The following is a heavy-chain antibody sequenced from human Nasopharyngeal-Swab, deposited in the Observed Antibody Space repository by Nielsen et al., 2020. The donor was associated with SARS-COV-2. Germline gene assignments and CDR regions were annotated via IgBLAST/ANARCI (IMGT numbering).Heavy chain of an antibody. J-gene: IGHJ5*02. V-gene: IGHV3-30-3*01. Sequence: GGSLRLSCAASGFTFSSYAMHWVRQAPGKGLEWVAVISYDGSNKYYADSVKGRFTISRDNSKNTLYLKMNSLRAEDTAVYYCANWFDPWGQGTLVTVSS. CDR1: GFTFSSYA. CDR3: ANWFDP. CDR2: ISYDGSNK.